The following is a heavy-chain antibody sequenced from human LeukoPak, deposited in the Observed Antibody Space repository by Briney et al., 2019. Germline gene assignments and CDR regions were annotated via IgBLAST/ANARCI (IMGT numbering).Heavy chain of an antibody. CDR3: AKLGIPFDY. D-gene: IGHD7-27*01. CDR2: ISYDGSNK. Sequence: GGSLRLSCAASGFTFSSYWMSWVRQAPGKGLEWVAVISYDGSNKYYADSVKGRFTISRDNSKNTLYLQMNSLRAEDTAVYYCAKLGIPFDYWGQGTLVTVSS. J-gene: IGHJ4*02. CDR1: GFTFSSYW. V-gene: IGHV3-30*18.